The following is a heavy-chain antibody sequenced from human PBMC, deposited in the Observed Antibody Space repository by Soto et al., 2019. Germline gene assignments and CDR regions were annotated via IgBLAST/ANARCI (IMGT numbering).Heavy chain of an antibody. Sequence: PGGSLRLSWAASGFTFSSYAMSWVRQAPGKGLEWVSAISGSGGSTYYADSVKGRFTISRDNSKNTLYLQMNSLRAEDTAVYYCAKVYYDILTGYRHTPNWFDPWGQGTLVTVSS. CDR3: AKVYYDILTGYRHTPNWFDP. J-gene: IGHJ5*02. V-gene: IGHV3-23*01. D-gene: IGHD3-9*01. CDR2: ISGSGGST. CDR1: GFTFSSYA.